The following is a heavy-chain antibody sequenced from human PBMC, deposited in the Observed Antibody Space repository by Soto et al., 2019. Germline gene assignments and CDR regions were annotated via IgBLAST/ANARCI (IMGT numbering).Heavy chain of an antibody. CDR3: ATRLAVAVVVDY. V-gene: IGHV3-23*01. CDR2: ISGSGGST. CDR1: GFTFSSYA. J-gene: IGHJ4*02. Sequence: GGSLRLSCAASGFTFSSYAMSWVRQAPGKGLEWVSAISGSGGSTYYADSVKGRFTISRDNSKNTLYLQMNSLRAEDTAVYYCATRLAVAVVVDYWGQGTLVTVSS. D-gene: IGHD6-19*01.